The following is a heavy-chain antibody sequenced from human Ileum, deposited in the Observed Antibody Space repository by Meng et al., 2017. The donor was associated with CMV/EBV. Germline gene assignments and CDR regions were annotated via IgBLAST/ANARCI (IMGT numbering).Heavy chain of an antibody. D-gene: IGHD3-10*01. V-gene: IGHV3-7*01. Sequence: GGSLRLSCAASGFSFSSYWMTWVRQAPGKGLEWVANIRQEEREKYYVDSVQGRFTISRDNAHDSLYLQMNSLRVEDTAVYFCATDTRGYFDYWGQGTGTLVTVSS. CDR3: ATDTRGYFDY. J-gene: IGHJ4*02. CDR2: IRQEEREK. CDR1: GFSFSSYW.